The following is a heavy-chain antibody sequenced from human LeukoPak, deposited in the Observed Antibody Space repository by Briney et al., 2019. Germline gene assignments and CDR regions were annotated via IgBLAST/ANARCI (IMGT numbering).Heavy chain of an antibody. D-gene: IGHD6-19*01. Sequence: SVKVSCKASGGTFSSYTISWVRQAPGQGLEWMGRIIPILGIANYAQKFQGRVTITADKSTSTAYMELSSLRSEDTAVYYCARASSSGRGYYFEYWAQGNLVTVSS. J-gene: IGHJ4*02. CDR2: IIPILGIA. CDR3: ARASSSGRGYYFEY. V-gene: IGHV1-69*02. CDR1: GGTFSSYT.